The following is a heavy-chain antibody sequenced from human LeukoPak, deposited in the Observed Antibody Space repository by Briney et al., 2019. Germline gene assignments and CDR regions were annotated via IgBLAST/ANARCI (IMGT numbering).Heavy chain of an antibody. CDR3: ARGLSAHYYYYMDV. D-gene: IGHD2-21*02. CDR2: IYYSGST. V-gene: IGHV4-59*01. CDR1: GGSISNYY. Sequence: PSETLSLTCTVSGGSISNYYWSWIRQPPGKGLEWIGYIYYSGSTNYNPSLKSRVTISVDTSKNQFSLKLSSVTAADTAVYYCARGLSAHYYYYMDVWGKGTTVTVSS. J-gene: IGHJ6*03.